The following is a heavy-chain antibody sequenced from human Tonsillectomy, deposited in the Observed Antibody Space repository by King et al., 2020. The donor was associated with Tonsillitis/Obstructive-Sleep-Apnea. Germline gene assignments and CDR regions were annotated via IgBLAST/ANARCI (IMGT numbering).Heavy chain of an antibody. CDR2: LSSRVRP. Sequence: LPLPASGPGLVQPSAPLSLPCPFSGGSLRLRSSSCCFLRPPPGPVLSLLFLLSSRVRPSSPPSLTRRVPLSVATSPNQFSLPLSSVTAADTAVYYCANMAKDGYIPPDYNWFDPWGQGTLVT. J-gene: IGHJ5*02. D-gene: IGHD5-24*01. V-gene: IGHV4-39*01. CDR3: ANMAKDGYIPPDYNWFDP. CDR1: GGSLRLRSSS.